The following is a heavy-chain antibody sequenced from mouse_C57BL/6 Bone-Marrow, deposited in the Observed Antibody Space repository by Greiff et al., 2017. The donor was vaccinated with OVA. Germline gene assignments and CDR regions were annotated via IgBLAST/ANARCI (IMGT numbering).Heavy chain of an antibody. V-gene: IGHV1-69*01. D-gene: IGHD1-1*01. Sequence: QVQLQQPGAELVMPGASVKLSCKASGYTFTSYWMHWVKQRPGQGLEWIGEIDPSDSYTNYNQKFKGKSTLTVDKSSSTAYMQLSSLTSEDSAVYYCARRWGTTVVAPSYWYFDVWGTGTTVTVSS. CDR3: ARRWGTTVVAPSYWYFDV. CDR1: GYTFTSYW. CDR2: IDPSDSYT. J-gene: IGHJ1*03.